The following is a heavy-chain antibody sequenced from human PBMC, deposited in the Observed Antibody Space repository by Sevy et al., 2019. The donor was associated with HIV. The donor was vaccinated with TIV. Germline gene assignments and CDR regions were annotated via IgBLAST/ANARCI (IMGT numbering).Heavy chain of an antibody. CDR1: GFTFDDYA. J-gene: IGHJ3*02. V-gene: IGHV3-20*01. Sequence: GGSLRLTCAASGFTFDDYAMSWVRQAPGKGLEWVSAINWKTDNVGYADSVKGRFTICRDNAKRSLYLQMNSLRPEDTALYHCARNTYYLDSTGFGAFDIWGQGIMVTVSS. CDR3: ARNTYYLDSTGFGAFDI. CDR2: INWKTDNV. D-gene: IGHD3-22*01.